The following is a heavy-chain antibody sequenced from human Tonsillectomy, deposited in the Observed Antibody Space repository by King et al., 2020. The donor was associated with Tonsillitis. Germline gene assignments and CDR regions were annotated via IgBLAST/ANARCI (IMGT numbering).Heavy chain of an antibody. CDR2: INSDGSST. V-gene: IGHV3-74*01. Sequence: VRLVESGGGLVQPGGSLRLSCAASGFTFSSYWMHWVRQAPGKGLVWVSRINSDGSSTSYADSVKGRFTISRGNAKNTLYLQMNSLRAEDTAVYYCARASIAAAGTLSDYWGQGTLVTVSS. J-gene: IGHJ4*02. CDR1: GFTFSSYW. D-gene: IGHD6-13*01. CDR3: ARASIAAAGTLSDY.